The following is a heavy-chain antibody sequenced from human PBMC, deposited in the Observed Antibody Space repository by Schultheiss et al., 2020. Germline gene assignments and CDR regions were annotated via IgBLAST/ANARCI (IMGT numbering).Heavy chain of an antibody. Sequence: SVKVSCKASGYTFTSYGISWLRQAPGQGLEWMGGIIPIFGTANYAQKFQGRVTITADESTSTAYMELSSLRSEDTAVYYCATWDIVVVPAAISFDYWGQRTLVKVSS. V-gene: IGHV1-69*13. CDR3: ATWDIVVVPAAISFDY. CDR1: GYTFTSYG. CDR2: IIPIFGTA. J-gene: IGHJ4*02. D-gene: IGHD2-2*01.